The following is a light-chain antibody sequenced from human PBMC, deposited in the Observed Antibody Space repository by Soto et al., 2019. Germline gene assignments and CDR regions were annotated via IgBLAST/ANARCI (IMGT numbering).Light chain of an antibody. CDR3: SSYTNSSTLVV. CDR1: SSDVGGYNY. J-gene: IGLJ2*01. Sequence: QSALTQPASVSGSPGQSITISCTGTSSDVGGYNYVSWYQQHPGKDPKLMIYEVSNRPSGVSNRFSGSNSGNTASLTISGLQAEDEADYYCSSYTNSSTLVVFGGGTKVTVL. CDR2: EVS. V-gene: IGLV2-14*01.